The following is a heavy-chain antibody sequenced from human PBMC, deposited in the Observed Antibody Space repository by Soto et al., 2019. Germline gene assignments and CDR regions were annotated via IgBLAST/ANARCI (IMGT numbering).Heavy chain of an antibody. Sequence: QVQLVESGGGVVQPGRSLRLSCAASGFTFSSYAMHWVRQAPGKGLEWVAVISYDGSNKYYADSVKGRFTISRDNSKNTLYLQMNSLRAEDTAVYYCSRFGELNYWGQGTLVTVSS. CDR2: ISYDGSNK. V-gene: IGHV3-30-3*01. D-gene: IGHD3-10*01. CDR1: GFTFSSYA. J-gene: IGHJ4*02. CDR3: SRFGELNY.